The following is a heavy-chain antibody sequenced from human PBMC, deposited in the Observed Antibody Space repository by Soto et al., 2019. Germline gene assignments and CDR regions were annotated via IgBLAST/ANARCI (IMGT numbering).Heavy chain of an antibody. J-gene: IGHJ5*02. V-gene: IGHV3-33*01. Sequence: GGSLRLSCAASGFTFSSYGMHWVRQAPGKGLEWVAAIWYDGSNKYYADSVKGRFTISRDNSKNTLYLQMNSLRAEDTAVYYCARESRAVTMVRGVSDWFDPWGQGTLVTVSS. CDR1: GFTFSSYG. CDR2: IWYDGSNK. D-gene: IGHD3-10*01. CDR3: ARESRAVTMVRGVSDWFDP.